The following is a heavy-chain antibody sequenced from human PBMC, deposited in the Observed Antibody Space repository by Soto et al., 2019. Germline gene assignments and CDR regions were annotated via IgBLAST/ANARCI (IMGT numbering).Heavy chain of an antibody. CDR2: IYYSGST. J-gene: IGHJ6*02. CDR1: GGSISSGGYY. D-gene: IGHD4-17*01. V-gene: IGHV4-31*03. CDR3: ARDDYGDYGQGGYGMDV. Sequence: SETLSLTCTVSGGSISSGGYYWSWIRQHPGKGLEWIGYIYYSGSTYYNPSLKSRVTISVDTSKNQFSLKLSSVTAADTAVYYCARDDYGDYGQGGYGMDVWGQGTTVTVSS.